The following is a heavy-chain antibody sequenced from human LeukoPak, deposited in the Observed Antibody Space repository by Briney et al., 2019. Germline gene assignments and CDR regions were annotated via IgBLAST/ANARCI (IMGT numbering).Heavy chain of an antibody. CDR3: AKRPTYYYDSSGYHMYYFDY. CDR2: ISGSGGST. V-gene: IGHV3-23*01. CDR1: GFTFSSYA. D-gene: IGHD3-22*01. Sequence: PGGSLRLSCAASGFTFSSYAMSWVRQAPGKGLEWVSAISGSGGSTYYADSVKGRFTISRDNSKNTLYLQMNSLRAEDTAVYYCAKRPTYYYDSSGYHMYYFDYWGQGTLVTVSS. J-gene: IGHJ4*02.